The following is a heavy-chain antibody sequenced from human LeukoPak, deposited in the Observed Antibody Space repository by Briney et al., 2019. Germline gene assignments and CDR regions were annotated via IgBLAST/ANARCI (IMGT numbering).Heavy chain of an antibody. CDR1: GFTFSSYA. J-gene: IGHJ4*02. V-gene: IGHV3-23*01. CDR3: AHGRGWSGSLGAY. D-gene: IGHD3-3*01. CDR2: ISGSGGST. Sequence: GGSLRLSCAASGFTFSSYAMSWVRQAPGQGLEWVSAISGSGGSTYYADSGKGRVTISRDNSKNTLYLQMNSLRAEDTAVYYCAHGRGWSGSLGAYWGQGTLVTVSS.